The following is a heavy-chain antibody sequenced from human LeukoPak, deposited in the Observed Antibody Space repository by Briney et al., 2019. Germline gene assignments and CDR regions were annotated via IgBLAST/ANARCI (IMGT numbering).Heavy chain of an antibody. CDR2: IYYSGST. V-gene: IGHV4-59*01. CDR1: GGSIRSFY. Sequence: SETLSLTCTVSGGSIRSFYWSWIRQPPGKGLEWIGYIYYSGSTSYNPSLKSRVTISVDTSKNQFSLKLTSVTAADTAVYYCATGGSWNFDYWGQGTLVTVSS. CDR3: ATGGSWNFDY. D-gene: IGHD2-15*01. J-gene: IGHJ4*02.